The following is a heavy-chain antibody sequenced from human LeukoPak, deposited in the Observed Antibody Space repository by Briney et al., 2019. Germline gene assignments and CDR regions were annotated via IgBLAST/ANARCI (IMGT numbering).Heavy chain of an antibody. CDR3: ARGGGDY. CDR1: GFTFSSYW. V-gene: IGHV3-7*01. Sequence: PGGSLRLSCEGTGFTFSSYWMTWVRQAPGKGLEWVANIKQDGSDKKYVDSVKGRFTISRDNAKNSLYLQMDSLRDEDTAVYYCARGGGDYWGQGTLVTVTS. D-gene: IGHD1-26*01. J-gene: IGHJ4*02. CDR2: IKQDGSDK.